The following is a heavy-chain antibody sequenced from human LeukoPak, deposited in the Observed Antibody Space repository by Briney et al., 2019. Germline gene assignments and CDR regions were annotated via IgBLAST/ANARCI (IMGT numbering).Heavy chain of an antibody. CDR1: GGSFSGYY. D-gene: IGHD6-6*01. V-gene: IGHV4-34*01. CDR3: ARGVPPAY. J-gene: IGHJ4*02. CDR2: IDHSGST. Sequence: SETPSLTCAVYGGSFSGYYWSWIRQPPGKGLEWIGEIDHSGSTNYNPSLKSRVTISVDTSKNQFSLKLSSVTAADTAVYYCARGVPPAYWGQGTLVTVSS.